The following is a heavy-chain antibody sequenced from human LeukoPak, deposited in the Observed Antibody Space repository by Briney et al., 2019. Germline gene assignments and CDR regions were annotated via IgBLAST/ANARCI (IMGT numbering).Heavy chain of an antibody. Sequence: GESLKISCKGSGYSFPSYWIGWVRQIPGKGLEWIGIIFPGDSDTRYSPSFQGQVSLSADKSLSTAYLQWSSLKASDTAMYCCARNHGVNSKCYYWGQGTLVTVSS. CDR3: ARNHGVNSKCYY. J-gene: IGHJ4*02. D-gene: IGHD1-14*01. CDR2: IFPGDSDT. CDR1: GYSFPSYW. V-gene: IGHV5-51*01.